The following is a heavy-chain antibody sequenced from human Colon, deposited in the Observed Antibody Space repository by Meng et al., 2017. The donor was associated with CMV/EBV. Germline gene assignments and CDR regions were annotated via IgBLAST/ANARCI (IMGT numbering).Heavy chain of an antibody. V-gene: IGHV4-38-2*02. J-gene: IGHJ6*02. CDR2: VYQTGAT. D-gene: IGHD5-12*01. CDR3: ARAQGGYTYSGMDV. CDR1: GSFISDNYY. Sequence: GSLRLSCSVSGSFISDNYYWGWIRQPPGKTLEWLGSVYQTGATYDNPYLTSRVTISVDTTNNQFSLKVTSVTAADTAVYYCARAQGGYTYSGMDVWGQGTTVTVSS.